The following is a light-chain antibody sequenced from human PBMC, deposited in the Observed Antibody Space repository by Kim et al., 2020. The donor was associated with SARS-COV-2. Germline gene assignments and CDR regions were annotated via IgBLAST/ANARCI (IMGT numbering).Light chain of an antibody. J-gene: IGLJ2*01. Sequence: VSPGQTASITCAGDKLGDKYACWYQQKPGQSPVLVIYQDSKRPSGIPERFSGSNYGNTATLTISGTQAMDEADYYCQAWDSSTVVFGGGTQLTVL. CDR2: QDS. CDR3: QAWDSSTVV. CDR1: KLGDKY. V-gene: IGLV3-1*01.